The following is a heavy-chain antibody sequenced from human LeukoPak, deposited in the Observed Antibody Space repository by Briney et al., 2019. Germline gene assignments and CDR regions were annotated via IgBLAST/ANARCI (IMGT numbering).Heavy chain of an antibody. CDR2: INHSGST. Sequence: SETLSLTCAVYGGSFSGYYWSWIRQPPGKGLEWIGEINHSGSTNYNPSLKSRVTISVDTSKNQFSLKLSSVTAADTAVYYCARGYSSGWYRYYYYMDVWGKGTTVTISS. V-gene: IGHV4-34*01. CDR3: ARGYSSGWYRYYYYMDV. CDR1: GGSFSGYY. J-gene: IGHJ6*03. D-gene: IGHD6-19*01.